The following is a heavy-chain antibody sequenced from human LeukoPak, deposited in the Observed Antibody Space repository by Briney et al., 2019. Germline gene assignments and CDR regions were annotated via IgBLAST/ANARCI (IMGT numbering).Heavy chain of an antibody. D-gene: IGHD3-22*01. CDR2: ISDTGKKT. J-gene: IGHJ4*02. CDR1: GFTFSSYG. CDR3: AKRGVVIRVILVGFHKEAYYFDS. Sequence: PGGSLRLSCAASGFTFSSYGMHWVRQAPGKGLEWVAGISDTGKKTNYADSVKGRFTISRDNPQNTLYLQMNSLRAEDTAVYFCAKRGVVIRVILVGFHKEAYYFDSWGQGALVTVSS. V-gene: IGHV3-NL1*01.